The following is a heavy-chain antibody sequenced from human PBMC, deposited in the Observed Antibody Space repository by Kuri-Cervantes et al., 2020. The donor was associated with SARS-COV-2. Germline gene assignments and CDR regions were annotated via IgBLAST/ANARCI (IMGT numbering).Heavy chain of an antibody. Sequence: LSLTCAASGFTFSSYEMNWVRQAPGKGLEWVSYISSSGSTIYYADSVKGRFTISRDNAKNSLYLQMNSLRAEDTAVYYCARASLQEYSGSCFHYFDYWGQGTLVTVSS. CDR2: ISSSGSTI. D-gene: IGHD1-26*01. J-gene: IGHJ4*02. CDR3: ARASLQEYSGSCFHYFDY. V-gene: IGHV3-48*03. CDR1: GFTFSSYE.